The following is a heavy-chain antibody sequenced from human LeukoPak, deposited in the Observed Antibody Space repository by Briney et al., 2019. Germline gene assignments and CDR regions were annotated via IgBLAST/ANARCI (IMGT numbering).Heavy chain of an antibody. D-gene: IGHD3-10*01. CDR3: ARLWNYGSGSPFDY. CDR2: IYTSGST. Sequence: SETLSLTCTVSGGSISSYYWSWIRQPAGKGLEWIGRIYTSGSTNYNPSLKSRVTMSVDTSKNQFSLKLSSVTAADTAVYYCARLWNYGSGSPFDYWGQGTLVTVSS. V-gene: IGHV4-4*07. J-gene: IGHJ4*02. CDR1: GGSISSYY.